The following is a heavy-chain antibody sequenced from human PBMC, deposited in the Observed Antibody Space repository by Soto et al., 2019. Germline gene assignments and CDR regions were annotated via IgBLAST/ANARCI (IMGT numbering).Heavy chain of an antibody. CDR1: GGSFSGYY. D-gene: IGHD4-17*01. CDR3: ARGQENKMTTAPYFDY. V-gene: IGHV4-34*01. CDR2: INHSGST. J-gene: IGHJ4*02. Sequence: SETLSLTCAVYGGSFSGYYWSWIRQPPGKGLEWIGEINHSGSTNYNPSLKSRVTISVDTSKNQFSLKLSSVTAADTAVYYCARGQENKMTTAPYFDYWGQGTLVTVSS.